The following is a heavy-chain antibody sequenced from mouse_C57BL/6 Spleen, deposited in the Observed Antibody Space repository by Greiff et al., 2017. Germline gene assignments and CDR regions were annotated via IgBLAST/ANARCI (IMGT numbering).Heavy chain of an antibody. Sequence: VKLQESGAELVRPGTSVKVSCKASGYAFTNSLIEWVKQRPGQGLEWIGVINPGSGGANYNEKFKGKATLTADQSSSTAYMQLSSLTSEDAAVYFCARGFITTGVGYFEVWGTGTTVTVSS. CDR1: GYAFTNSL. CDR2: INPGSGGA. V-gene: IGHV1-54*01. J-gene: IGHJ1*03. D-gene: IGHD1-1*01. CDR3: ARGFITTGVGYFEV.